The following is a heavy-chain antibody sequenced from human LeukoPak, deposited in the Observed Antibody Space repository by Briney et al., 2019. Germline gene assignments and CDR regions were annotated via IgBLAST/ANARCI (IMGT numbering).Heavy chain of an antibody. CDR1: GFIFTNYW. Sequence: PGGSLRLSCAASGFIFTNYWMSWVRQAPGKGLEWVANIKQDGIEKYYVDSVKGRFTVSRDNAKNSLYLQMYSLRAEDTAVYYCARDEGMVRGVIDYWGQGTLVTVSS. V-gene: IGHV3-7*01. J-gene: IGHJ4*02. D-gene: IGHD3-10*01. CDR2: IKQDGIEK. CDR3: ARDEGMVRGVIDY.